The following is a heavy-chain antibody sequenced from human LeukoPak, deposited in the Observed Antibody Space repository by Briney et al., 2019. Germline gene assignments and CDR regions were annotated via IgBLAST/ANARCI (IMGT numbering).Heavy chain of an antibody. CDR1: GYSISSGYY. J-gene: IGHJ4*02. CDR3: ARDQAAAAGSYDY. D-gene: IGHD6-13*01. CDR2: IYHSGST. V-gene: IGHV4-38-2*02. Sequence: SETLSLTCTVSGYSISSGYYWGWIRQPPGKGLEWIGSIYHSGSTYYNPSLKSRVTISVDTSKNQFSLKLSSVTAADTAVYYCARDQAAAAGSYDYWGQGTLVTVSS.